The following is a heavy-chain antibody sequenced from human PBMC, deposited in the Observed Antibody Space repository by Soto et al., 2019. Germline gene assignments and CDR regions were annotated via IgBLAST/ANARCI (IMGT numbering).Heavy chain of an antibody. J-gene: IGHJ6*02. Sequence: QVELVESGGDVVQPGMSLRLSCVATGFTFGSYAMHWVRQAPGKGLEWVAVISYDGSHKYYADSVQGRSTISRDNSDNALYLQMNSLRGEDTAVYYCAREVVAPPDYYYGMDVWGQGTTVTVSS. CDR3: AREVVAPPDYYYGMDV. CDR1: GFTFGSYA. V-gene: IGHV3-30-3*01. D-gene: IGHD2-2*01. CDR2: ISYDGSHK.